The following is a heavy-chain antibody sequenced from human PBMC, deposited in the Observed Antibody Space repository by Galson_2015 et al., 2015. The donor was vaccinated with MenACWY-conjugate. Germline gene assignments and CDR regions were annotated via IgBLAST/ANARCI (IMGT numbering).Heavy chain of an antibody. V-gene: IGHV3-53*01. CDR2: IYRDGKT. CDR3: ARESGDISGHPSS. J-gene: IGHJ5*02. D-gene: IGHD3-22*01. CDR1: GFSVSSEY. Sequence: SLRLSCAASGFSVSSEYMSWVRQAPGKGLEWVSIIYRDGKTFYADSVQGRFIISRANSKNTLYLQMNSLTAEDTAVYYCARESGDISGHPSSWGQGTLVTVSS.